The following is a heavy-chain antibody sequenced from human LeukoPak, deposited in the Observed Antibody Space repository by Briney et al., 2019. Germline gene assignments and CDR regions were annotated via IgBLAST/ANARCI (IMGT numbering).Heavy chain of an antibody. CDR2: IWFNGESK. CDR3: ARALHPVNYFDY. J-gene: IGHJ4*02. CDR1: GFTFSRYG. Sequence: GTSLRLSCAASGFTFSRYGMHWVRQAPGKGLEWVAVIWFNGESKFYADSLQGRFTISRDNSKYTLYLQMNSLRAEDTAVYYCARALHPVNYFDYWGQGTLVTVSS. V-gene: IGHV3-33*01.